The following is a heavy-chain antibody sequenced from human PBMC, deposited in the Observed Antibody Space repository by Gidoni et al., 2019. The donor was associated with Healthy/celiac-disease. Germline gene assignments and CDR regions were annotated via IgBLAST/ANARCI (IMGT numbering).Heavy chain of an antibody. CDR3: ARGADNRLRFLENGFDP. CDR2: IYYSGST. V-gene: IGHV4-31*03. CDR1: GGSISSGGYY. D-gene: IGHD3-3*01. J-gene: IGHJ5*02. Sequence: QVQLQESGPGLVKPSQTLSLTCTVSGGSISSGGYYWSWIRQHPGKGLEWIGYIYYSGSTYYNPSLKSRVTISVDTSKNQFSLKLSSVTAADTAVYYCARGADNRLRFLENGFDPWGQGTLVTVSS.